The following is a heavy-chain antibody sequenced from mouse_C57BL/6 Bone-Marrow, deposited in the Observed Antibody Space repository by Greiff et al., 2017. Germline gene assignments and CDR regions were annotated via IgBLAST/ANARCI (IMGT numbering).Heavy chain of an antibody. V-gene: IGHV5-17*01. CDR1: GFTFSDYG. J-gene: IGHJ2*01. Sequence: EVKVVESGGGLVKPGGSLKLSCAASGFTFSDYGMHWVRQAPEKGLEWVAYISSGSSNIYYADTVKGRFTLSRDNANNTRFLQMTSLRSEDTAMYYCASFFFDYWGQGTTLTVSS. CDR2: ISSGSSNI. CDR3: ASFFFDY.